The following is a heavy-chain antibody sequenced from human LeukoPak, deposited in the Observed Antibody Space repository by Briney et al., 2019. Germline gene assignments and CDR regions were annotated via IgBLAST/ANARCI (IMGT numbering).Heavy chain of an antibody. CDR3: ARDKGLRYFDWLGFDP. CDR1: GGSISSYY. Sequence: SETLSLTCTVSGGSISSYYWSWIRQPPGKGLEWIGYIYYSGSPNYNPSLKSRVTISVDTSKNQFSLKLSSVTAADTAVYYCARDKGLRYFDWLGFDPWGQGTLVTVSS. J-gene: IGHJ5*02. D-gene: IGHD3-9*01. CDR2: IYYSGSP. V-gene: IGHV4-59*01.